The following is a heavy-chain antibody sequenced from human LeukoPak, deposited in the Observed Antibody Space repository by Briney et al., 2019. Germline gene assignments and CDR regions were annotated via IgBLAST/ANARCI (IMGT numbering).Heavy chain of an antibody. CDR3: ARVGYSYGDFDY. CDR2: IYYSGST. V-gene: IGHV4-59*01. D-gene: IGHD5-18*01. CDR1: GGSISSYY. J-gene: IGHJ4*02. Sequence: SETLSLTCTVSGGSISSYYWSWIRQPPGKGLEWIGYIYYSGSTNYNPSLKSRVTISVDTSKNQFSLKLSSVTAADTAVCYCARVGYSYGDFDYWGQGTLVTVSS.